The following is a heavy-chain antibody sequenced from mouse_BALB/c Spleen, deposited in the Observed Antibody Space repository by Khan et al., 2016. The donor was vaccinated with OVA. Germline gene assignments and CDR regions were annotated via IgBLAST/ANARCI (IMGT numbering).Heavy chain of an antibody. V-gene: IGHV2-3*01. Sequence: QVQLKESGPGLVAPSQSLSITCTVSGFSLNSYGVSWVRQPPGKGLEWLGVIWGDGSTNYHSALISRLSISKDNSKSQVFLKVNSLQTDDSATYYCARPDLSGSPAWFAYWGQGTLVTVSA. D-gene: IGHD1-1*01. CDR1: GFSLNSYG. CDR3: ARPDLSGSPAWFAY. CDR2: IWGDGST. J-gene: IGHJ3*01.